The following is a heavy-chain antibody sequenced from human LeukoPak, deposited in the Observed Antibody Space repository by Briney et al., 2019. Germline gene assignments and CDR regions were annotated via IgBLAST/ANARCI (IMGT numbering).Heavy chain of an antibody. D-gene: IGHD3-22*01. CDR2: IYWDDDK. J-gene: IGHJ4*02. Sequence: SGPTLVNPTQTLTLTCTFSAFSLSTSGVGVGWIRQPPGKALEWLALIYWDDDKRYSPSLKSRLTITKDTSKNQVVLIMTNMDPVDTATYYCAHRDLYDSSIDVWGQGTLVTVSS. CDR3: AHRDLYDSSIDV. CDR1: AFSLSTSGVG. V-gene: IGHV2-5*02.